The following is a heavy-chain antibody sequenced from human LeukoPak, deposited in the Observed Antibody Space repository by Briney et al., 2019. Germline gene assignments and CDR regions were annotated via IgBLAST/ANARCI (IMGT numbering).Heavy chain of an antibody. J-gene: IGHJ6*02. CDR1: GFTFSSYA. CDR3: AKYRPGTYYRGPGMDV. CDR2: TGGDGSRT. D-gene: IGHD3-10*01. V-gene: IGHV3-23*01. Sequence: GGSLRLSSAASGFTFSSYAMSWVRQAPGKGLEWVSATGGDGSRTFYADFVEGRFTISRDNSKNTLYLRVDSLRAEDTAVYYCAKYRPGTYYRGPGMDVWGQGTTVTVSS.